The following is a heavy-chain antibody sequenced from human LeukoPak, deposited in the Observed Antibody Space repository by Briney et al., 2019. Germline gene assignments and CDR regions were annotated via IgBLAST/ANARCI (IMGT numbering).Heavy chain of an antibody. CDR1: GFTFSDYY. D-gene: IGHD3-16*01. CDR3: ASMIRGGPIDY. V-gene: IGHV3-53*04. CDR2: IYSGGST. Sequence: GGSLRLSCAASGFTFSDYYMSWVRQAPGKGLEWVSVIYSGGSTYYADSVKGRFTISRHNSKNTLYLQMNSLRAEDTAVYYCASMIRGGPIDYWGQGTLVTVSS. J-gene: IGHJ4*02.